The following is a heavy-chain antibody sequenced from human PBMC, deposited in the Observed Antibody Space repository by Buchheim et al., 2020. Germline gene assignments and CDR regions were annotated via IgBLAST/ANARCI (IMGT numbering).Heavy chain of an antibody. V-gene: IGHV1-46*03. J-gene: IGHJ4*02. Sequence: QVQLVQSGAEVKKPGASVKVSCKASGYTFTSYYMPWVRQAPGQGLEWMGIINPSGGSTSYAQKFQGRVTMTRDPSTSTVYMELSSLRSEDTAVYYCARDGSPGDYGDLYFDYWGQGTL. CDR3: ARDGSPGDYGDLYFDY. CDR1: GYTFTSYY. CDR2: INPSGGST. D-gene: IGHD4-17*01.